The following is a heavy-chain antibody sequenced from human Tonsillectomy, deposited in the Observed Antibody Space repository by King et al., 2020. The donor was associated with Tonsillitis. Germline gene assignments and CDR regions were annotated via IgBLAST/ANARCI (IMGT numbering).Heavy chain of an antibody. Sequence: QLVQSGAEVKKPGASVKVSCKASGYTFIGYYMHWVRQAPGQGLEWMGWINPNSGGTNYAQKFQGRVTMTRDTPISSAYMELSRLRYDDTAVYYCARLGSIAAAGPINRGMAVWGQGTTVTVSS. CDR1: GYTFIGYY. J-gene: IGHJ6*02. CDR2: INPNSGGT. CDR3: ARLGSIAAAGPINRGMAV. V-gene: IGHV1-2*02. D-gene: IGHD6-13*01.